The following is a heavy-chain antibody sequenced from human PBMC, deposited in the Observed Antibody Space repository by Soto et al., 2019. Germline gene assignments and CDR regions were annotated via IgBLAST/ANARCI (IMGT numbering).Heavy chain of an antibody. CDR2: MHTGGTT. D-gene: IGHD3-22*01. CDR3: ARDDGYYYDGLDI. CDR1: GGSISGYH. J-gene: IGHJ3*02. V-gene: IGHV4-4*07. Sequence: QVQLQESGPGLVKPSETLSLTCTVSGGSISGYHWSWIRQPAGKGLDLIGRMHTGGTTDYNPSLTSRVTMSVDTSKKQFFLKLSSVTAADTAVYYCARDDGYYYDGLDIWGQGTKVTVS.